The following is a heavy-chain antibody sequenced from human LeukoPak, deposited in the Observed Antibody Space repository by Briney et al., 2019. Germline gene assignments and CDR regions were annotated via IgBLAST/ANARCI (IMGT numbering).Heavy chain of an antibody. CDR1: GGSVTNYY. J-gene: IGHJ3*02. Sequence: SETLSLICTVSGGSVTNYYWSWIRQPPGKGLEWIGYVYYSGSTNYNPSLKSRVTISVDTSKNQFSLNLTSATAGDTAVYCCARVGCSSANCPRRNAFDIWGQGTMVTVSS. CDR3: ARVGCSSANCPRRNAFDI. V-gene: IGHV4-59*02. D-gene: IGHD2-2*01. CDR2: VYYSGST.